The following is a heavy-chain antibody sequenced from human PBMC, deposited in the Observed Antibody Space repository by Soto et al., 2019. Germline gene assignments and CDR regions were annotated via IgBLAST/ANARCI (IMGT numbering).Heavy chain of an antibody. V-gene: IGHV1-69*02. D-gene: IGHD2-15*01. CDR1: GGTFSSYT. CDR2: IIPILGIA. Sequence: ASVKVSCKASGGTFSSYTISWVRQAPGQGLEWMGRIIPILGIANYAQKFQGRVTITADKSTSTAYMELSSLRSEDTAVYYCAIRGYCSGGSCYPDAFDIWGQGTMVTVSS. J-gene: IGHJ3*02. CDR3: AIRGYCSGGSCYPDAFDI.